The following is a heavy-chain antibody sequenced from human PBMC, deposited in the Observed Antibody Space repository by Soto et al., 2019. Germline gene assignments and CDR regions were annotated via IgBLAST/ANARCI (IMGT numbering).Heavy chain of an antibody. CDR1: CGSIISGDYY. CDR2: IYYSGST. D-gene: IGHD3-16*01. CDR3: ARGGLFDP. V-gene: IGHV4-30-4*01. Sequence: SETLSLTCTFSCGSIISGDYYWSWIRQPPGKGLEWIGYIYYSGSTYYNPSLKSRVTISVDTSKNQFSLKLSSVTAADTAVYYCARGGLFDPWGQGTLVTVSS. J-gene: IGHJ5*02.